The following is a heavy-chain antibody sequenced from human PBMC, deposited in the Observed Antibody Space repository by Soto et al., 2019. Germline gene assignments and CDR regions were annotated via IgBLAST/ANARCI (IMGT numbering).Heavy chain of an antibody. J-gene: IGHJ4*02. D-gene: IGHD6-13*01. Sequence: GGSLRLSCAASGFTFSSYEMHWVRQAPGKGLEWVAVTSYDGSDNYYADSVKGRFTISRDNSKNTLYLQMNSLRAEDTAVYYCAKWTYSSTDYFDYWGQGTLVTVSS. CDR3: AKWTYSSTDYFDY. CDR2: TSYDGSDN. V-gene: IGHV3-30-3*02. CDR1: GFTFSSYE.